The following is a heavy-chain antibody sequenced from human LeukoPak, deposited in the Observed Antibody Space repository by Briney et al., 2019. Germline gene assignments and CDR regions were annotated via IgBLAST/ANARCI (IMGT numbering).Heavy chain of an antibody. V-gene: IGHV4-38-2*01. D-gene: IGHD3-22*01. CDR1: GYSISSGYH. CDR2: ISHSGST. Sequence: PSETLSLTCAVSGYSISSGYHWGWIRQPPGKGLEWIGSISHSGSTYYNPSLKSRVTISVDTSKNQFSLKLSSVAAADTAVYYCARHNLYDSNDDGRYYFDYWGQGTLVTVSS. J-gene: IGHJ4*02. CDR3: ARHNLYDSNDDGRYYFDY.